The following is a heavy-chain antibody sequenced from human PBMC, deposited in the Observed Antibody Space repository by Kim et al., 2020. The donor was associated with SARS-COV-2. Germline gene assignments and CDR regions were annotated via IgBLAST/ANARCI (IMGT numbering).Heavy chain of an antibody. D-gene: IGHD3-10*01. J-gene: IGHJ6*03. Sequence: ASVKVSCKASGYTFTGYYMHWVRQAPGQGLEWMGRINPNSGGTNYAQKFQGRVTMTRDTSISTAYMELSRLRSDDTAVYYCARDQQYYGSGSYRVYYYYYMDVWGKGTTVTVSS. V-gene: IGHV1-2*06. CDR2: INPNSGGT. CDR3: ARDQQYYGSGSYRVYYYYYMDV. CDR1: GYTFTGYY.